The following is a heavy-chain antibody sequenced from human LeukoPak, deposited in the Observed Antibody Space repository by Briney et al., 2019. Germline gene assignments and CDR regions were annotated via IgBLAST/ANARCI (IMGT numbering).Heavy chain of an antibody. CDR3: ARHIGGGIEDMDV. V-gene: IGHV4-59*08. Sequence: SETLSLTCTVSGGSIGTYYWSWIRQSPGKGLEWIGYIYVTGTRYNPYLQSRVTISVDRSRDQFFLKMSSVTAADTAVYYCARHIGGGIEDMDVWGKGTKVIVSS. D-gene: IGHD3-16*02. J-gene: IGHJ6*03. CDR2: IYVTGT. CDR1: GGSIGTYY.